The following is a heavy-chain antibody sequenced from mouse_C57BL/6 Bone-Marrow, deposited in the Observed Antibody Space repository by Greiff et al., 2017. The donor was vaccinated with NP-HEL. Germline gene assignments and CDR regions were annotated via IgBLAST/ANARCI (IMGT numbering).Heavy chain of an antibody. V-gene: IGHV1-69*01. CDR1: GYTFTSYW. Sequence: VQLQQPGAELVMPGASVKLSCKASGYTFTSYWMHWVKQRPGQGLEWIGEIDPSDSYTNYNQKFKGKSTLTVDKSSSTAYMQLSSLTSEDSAVYYCARTMDYGSSYYGWYFDYWGQGTTLTVSS. CDR2: IDPSDSYT. J-gene: IGHJ2*01. D-gene: IGHD1-1*01. CDR3: ARTMDYGSSYYGWYFDY.